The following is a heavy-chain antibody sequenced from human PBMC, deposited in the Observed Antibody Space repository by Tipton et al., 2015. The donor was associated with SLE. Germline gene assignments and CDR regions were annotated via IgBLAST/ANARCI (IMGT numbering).Heavy chain of an antibody. V-gene: IGHV3-21*01. J-gene: IGHJ5*02. CDR1: GFTFSSYS. CDR2: ISSSSSYI. D-gene: IGHD2-2*02. Sequence: SLRLSCAASGFTFSSYSMNWVRQATGKGLEWVSSISSSSSYIYYADSVKGRFTISRDNAKNSRYLQMNSLRAEDTAVYYCAREAIGGGWFDPWGQGTLVTVSS. CDR3: AREAIGGGWFDP.